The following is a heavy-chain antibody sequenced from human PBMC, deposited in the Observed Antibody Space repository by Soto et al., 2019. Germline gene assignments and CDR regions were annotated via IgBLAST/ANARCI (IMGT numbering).Heavy chain of an antibody. V-gene: IGHV3-11*01. CDR2: ISASGTDI. CDR1: GFIFSNYY. Sequence: QVQLVESGGGLVKPGGSLRLSCAASGFIFSNYYISWILQAPGKGLEWVSYISASGTDIYYADSVKGRFTISRDNAKNSLYLQMSSLTAEDTAVYYCARGHYGLDVWGQGTPVTVSS. CDR3: ARGHYGLDV. J-gene: IGHJ6*02.